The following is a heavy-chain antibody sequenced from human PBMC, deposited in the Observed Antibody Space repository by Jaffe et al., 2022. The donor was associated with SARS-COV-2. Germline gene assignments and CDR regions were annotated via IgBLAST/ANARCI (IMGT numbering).Heavy chain of an antibody. CDR2: ISYDGSNK. Sequence: QVQLVESGGGVVQPGRSLRLSCAASGFTFSSYAMHWVRQAPGKGLEWVAVISYDGSNKYYADSVKGRFTISRDNSKNTLYLQMNSLRAEDTAVYYCARAEVGATTPSGAFDYWGQGTLVTVSS. D-gene: IGHD1-26*01. V-gene: IGHV3-30*04. CDR1: GFTFSSYA. CDR3: ARAEVGATTPSGAFDY. J-gene: IGHJ4*02.